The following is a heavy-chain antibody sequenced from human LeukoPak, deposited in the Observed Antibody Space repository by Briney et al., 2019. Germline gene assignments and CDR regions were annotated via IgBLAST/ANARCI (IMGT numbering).Heavy chain of an antibody. Sequence: TGGSLRLSCAASGFTFSNYWMHWVRQVPGKGLVWVSRINIDGSNTIYADSVKGRFTISRDNAKNTLYLQMNSLRAEDTAIYYCVRDRSYYMDVWGKGTTVTVSS. CDR3: VRDRSYYMDV. J-gene: IGHJ6*03. CDR2: INIDGSNT. CDR1: GFTFSNYW. V-gene: IGHV3-74*01.